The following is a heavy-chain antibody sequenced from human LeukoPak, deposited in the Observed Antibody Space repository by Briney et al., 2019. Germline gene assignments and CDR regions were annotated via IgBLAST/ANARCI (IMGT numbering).Heavy chain of an antibody. D-gene: IGHD1-7*01. CDR3: AKDQDWNYEEGYFDY. Sequence: PGESLILXCSASGFTFSSYAMSWVRQAPGKGLEWVSAISGSGGSTYYADSVKGRFTISRDNSKNTLYLQMNSLRAEDTAVYYCAKDQDWNYEEGYFDYWGQGTLVTVSS. CDR1: GFTFSSYA. J-gene: IGHJ4*02. CDR2: ISGSGGST. V-gene: IGHV3-23*01.